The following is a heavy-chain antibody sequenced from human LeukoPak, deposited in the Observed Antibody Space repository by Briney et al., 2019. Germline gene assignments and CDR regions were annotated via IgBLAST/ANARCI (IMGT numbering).Heavy chain of an antibody. V-gene: IGHV3-21*01. D-gene: IGHD3-22*01. CDR2: ISSGSSFI. Sequence: GGSLRLSCAASGFTFSTYSMNWVRQAPGKGLEWVSSISSGSSFIYYADSVKGRFTISRDNAKDSLFLQMNSLRAEDTAVYYCARESSGYFYWGQGTLVTVSS. CDR1: GFTFSTYS. J-gene: IGHJ4*02. CDR3: ARESSGYFY.